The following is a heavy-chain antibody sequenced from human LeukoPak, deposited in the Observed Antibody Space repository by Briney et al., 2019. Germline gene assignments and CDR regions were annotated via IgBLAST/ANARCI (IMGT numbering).Heavy chain of an antibody. CDR1: GGSISSYY. CDR2: IYYSGST. V-gene: IGHV4-59*01. CDR3: ARHAADYYDSSGYHDY. Sequence: SETLSLTCTVSGGSISSYYWSWIRQPPGKGLECIGYIYYSGSTNYNPSLKSRVTISVDTSKNQFSLKLTSVTAADTAVYYCARHAADYYDSSGYHDYWGQGTLVTVSS. D-gene: IGHD3-22*01. J-gene: IGHJ4*02.